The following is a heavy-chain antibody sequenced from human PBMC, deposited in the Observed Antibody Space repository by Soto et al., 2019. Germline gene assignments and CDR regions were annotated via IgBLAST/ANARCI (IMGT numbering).Heavy chain of an antibody. D-gene: IGHD3-22*01. J-gene: IGHJ4*02. V-gene: IGHV4-59*01. CDR2: VYYTGST. CDR1: GDSISTFY. CDR3: ARGRTVRNYADDSSDYFYFFDY. Sequence: SETLSLTCTVSGDSISTFYWGWMRQSPGKELEWIGYVYYTGSTNYNPSLKSRVTISVDRSKNQFSLKLTSANAVDTAVYYCARGRTVRNYADDSSDYFYFFDYWGQGTQVTVSS.